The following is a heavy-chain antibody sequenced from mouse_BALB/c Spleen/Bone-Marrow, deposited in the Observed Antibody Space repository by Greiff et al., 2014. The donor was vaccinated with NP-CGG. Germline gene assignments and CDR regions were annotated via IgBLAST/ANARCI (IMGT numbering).Heavy chain of an antibody. CDR2: ISYSGST. J-gene: IGHJ1*01. V-gene: IGHV3-8*02. D-gene: IGHD1-1*01. Sequence: EVKLVESGPSLVKPSQTLSLTCSVTGDSVTSGYWNWIRKFPGNKLEYMGYISYSGSTYYNPSLKSRISITRDTSKNQYYQQLNSVTTEDTATYYCARYYYGSSYWYFDVWGAGTTVTVSS. CDR3: ARYYYGSSYWYFDV. CDR1: GDSVTSGY.